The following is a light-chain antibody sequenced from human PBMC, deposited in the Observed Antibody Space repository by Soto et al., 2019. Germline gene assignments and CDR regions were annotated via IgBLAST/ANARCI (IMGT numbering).Light chain of an antibody. V-gene: IGLV2-14*01. CDR1: SSDIGAYIY. J-gene: IGLJ2*01. CDR3: SSYTSTSTIL. Sequence: QSALTQPASVSGSPGQSITISCTGTSSDIGAYIYVSWYQHHPGKAPKFMMYEVSYRPSGVSDRFSGSKSGNTASLTISGLQAEDEADYYCSSYTSTSTILFGGGTKLTVL. CDR2: EVS.